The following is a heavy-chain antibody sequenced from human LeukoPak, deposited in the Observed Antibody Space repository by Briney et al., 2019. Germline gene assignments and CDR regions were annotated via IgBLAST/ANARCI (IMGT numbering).Heavy chain of an antibody. CDR3: ARLGGGFYYDSSGYYYFDY. Sequence: GGSLRLSCAASGFTFSSYSMNWVRQAPGKGLEWVSSISSSSSYIYYADSVKGRFTISRDNAKNSLYLQMNSLRAEDTAVYYCARLGGGFYYDSSGYYYFDYWGQGTLVTVSS. J-gene: IGHJ4*02. CDR1: GFTFSSYS. V-gene: IGHV3-21*01. D-gene: IGHD3-22*01. CDR2: ISSSSSYI.